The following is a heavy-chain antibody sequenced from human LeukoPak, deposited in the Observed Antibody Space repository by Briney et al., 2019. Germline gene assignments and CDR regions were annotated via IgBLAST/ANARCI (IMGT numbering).Heavy chain of an antibody. D-gene: IGHD2-15*01. J-gene: IGHJ6*02. V-gene: IGHV3-23*01. Sequence: PGGSLRLSCAASGFTFSSYAMSWVRQAPRKGLEWDSAISGSGGSTYYADSVKGRFTISRDNSKNTLHLQMNSLRAEDTAVYYCFFLASTYTDAHASGMDVWGQGTTATVSS. CDR2: ISGSGGST. CDR1: GFTFSSYA. CDR3: FFLASTYTDAHASGMDV.